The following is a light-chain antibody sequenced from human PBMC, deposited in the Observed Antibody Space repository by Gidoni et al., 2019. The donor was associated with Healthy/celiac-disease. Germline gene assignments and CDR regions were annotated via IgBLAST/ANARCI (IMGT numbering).Light chain of an antibody. CDR2: GGS. CDR1: QTIHVY. CDR3: QQSYDTPHT. Sequence: DIQMTQTPSSLSASVGDRVTISCRASQTIHVYVNWYQQRPGKSPDLLIYGGSNLQKGVPSRFSGSGSGTDFTLTINNLQPEDSATYYCQQSYDTPHTFAPGT. J-gene: IGKJ1*01. V-gene: IGKV1-39*01.